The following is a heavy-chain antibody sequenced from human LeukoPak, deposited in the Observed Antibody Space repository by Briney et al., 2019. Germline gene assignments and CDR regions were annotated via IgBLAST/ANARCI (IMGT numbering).Heavy chain of an antibody. CDR2: IYHSGST. D-gene: IGHD3-3*01. J-gene: IGHJ4*02. Sequence: SETLSLTCTVSGGSISSSSYYWGWIRQPPGKGLEWIGYIYHSGSTYYNPSLKSRVTISVDRTKNQFSLKLSSVTAADTAVYYCARGVAGRGYFDYWGQRTLVTVSS. V-gene: IGHV4-39*07. CDR1: GGSISSSSYY. CDR3: ARGVAGRGYFDY.